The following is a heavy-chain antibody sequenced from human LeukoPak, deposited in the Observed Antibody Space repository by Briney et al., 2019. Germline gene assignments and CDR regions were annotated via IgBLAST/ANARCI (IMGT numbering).Heavy chain of an antibody. CDR1: GYTFNSYY. V-gene: IGHV1-46*02. CDR3: ARGGSTRGRRFDY. J-gene: IGHJ4*02. Sequence: GASVKVSCKASGYTFNSYYMHWVRQAPGQGLEWMGIINPSAGSTTFAQKFQGRITMTRDTSTSTVYMDLSSLRSEGTAFYYCARGGSTRGRRFDYWGQGTLVTVSS. CDR2: INPSAGST. D-gene: IGHD1-26*01.